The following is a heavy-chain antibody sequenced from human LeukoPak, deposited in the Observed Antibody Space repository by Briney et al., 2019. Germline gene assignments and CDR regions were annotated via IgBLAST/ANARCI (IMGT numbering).Heavy chain of an antibody. CDR3: ARQDSGSYYRRGETDAFDI. Sequence: ASVKVSCKASGYTFTSYYMHWVRQAPGQGLEWMGIINPSGGSTSYAQKFQGRVTMTRDTSTSTVYMELSSLRSEDTAVYYCARQDSGSYYRRGETDAFDIWGQGTMVTVSS. J-gene: IGHJ3*02. D-gene: IGHD1-26*01. CDR1: GYTFTSYY. V-gene: IGHV1-46*01. CDR2: INPSGGST.